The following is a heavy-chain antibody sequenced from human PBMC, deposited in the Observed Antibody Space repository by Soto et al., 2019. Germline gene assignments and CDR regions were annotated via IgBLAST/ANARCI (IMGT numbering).Heavy chain of an antibody. CDR1: GYTLTELS. J-gene: IGHJ3*02. CDR2: FDPEDGET. Sequence: GASVKVSCKVSGYTLTELSMHWVRQAPGKGLEWMGGFDPEDGETIYAQKFQGRVTMTEDTSTVTAYMELSSLRSEDTAVYYCATVWGIAVAGTKAAFDIWGQGTMVTVSS. D-gene: IGHD6-19*01. V-gene: IGHV1-24*01. CDR3: ATVWGIAVAGTKAAFDI.